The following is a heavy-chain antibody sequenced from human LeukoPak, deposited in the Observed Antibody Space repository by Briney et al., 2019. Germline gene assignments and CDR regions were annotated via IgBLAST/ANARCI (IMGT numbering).Heavy chain of an antibody. CDR1: GFTFDDYA. Sequence: GRSLRLSCAASGFTFDDYAMHWVRQAPGKGLEWVSGISWNSGSIGYADSVKGRFTISRDNAKNSLYLQMNSLRAEDTAVYYCASATQVYYYYMDVWGKGTTVTVSS. J-gene: IGHJ6*03. CDR2: ISWNSGSI. V-gene: IGHV3-9*01. CDR3: ASATQVYYYYMDV.